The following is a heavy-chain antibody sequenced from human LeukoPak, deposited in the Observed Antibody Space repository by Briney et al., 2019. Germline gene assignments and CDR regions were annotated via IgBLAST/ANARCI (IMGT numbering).Heavy chain of an antibody. CDR3: ARHDYSNYPVFNY. CDR2: IYTSGST. D-gene: IGHD4-11*01. Sequence: KPSETLSLTCTVSGGSISTYYWSWIRQPPGKGLEWIGRIYTSGSTNYNPSLKSRVTMSVDTSKNQFSLKLSSVTAADTAVYYCARHDYSNYPVFNYWGQGTLVTVSS. V-gene: IGHV4-4*07. CDR1: GGSISTYY. J-gene: IGHJ4*02.